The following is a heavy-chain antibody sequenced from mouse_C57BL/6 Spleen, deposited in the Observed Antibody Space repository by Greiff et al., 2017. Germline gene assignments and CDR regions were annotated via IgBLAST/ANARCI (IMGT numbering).Heavy chain of an antibody. V-gene: IGHV1-72*01. CDR2: IDPKSGGT. Sequence: QVQLQQPGAELVKPGASVKLSCKASGYTFTSYWMHWVRQRPGRGLEWIGRIDPKSGGTKYNEKFKSKATLTVDKPSSTAYMQLSSLTSEDSAVYYCARKGFDYWGQGTTLTVSS. CDR1: GYTFTSYW. J-gene: IGHJ2*01. CDR3: ARKGFDY.